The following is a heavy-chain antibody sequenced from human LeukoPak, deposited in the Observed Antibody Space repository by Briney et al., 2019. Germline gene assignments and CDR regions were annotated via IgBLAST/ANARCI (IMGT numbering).Heavy chain of an antibody. J-gene: IGHJ4*02. CDR1: GYTFTGYY. V-gene: IGHV1-2*06. CDR3: ARQLPSFIVVVAAADFDY. CDR2: INPNSGGT. D-gene: IGHD2-2*01. Sequence: ASVKVSCKASGYTFTGYYMHWVRQAPGQGLEWMGRINPNSGGTNYAQKFQGRVTMTRDTSISTAYMELSRLRSDDTAVYYCARQLPSFIVVVAAADFDYCGQGTLVTVSS.